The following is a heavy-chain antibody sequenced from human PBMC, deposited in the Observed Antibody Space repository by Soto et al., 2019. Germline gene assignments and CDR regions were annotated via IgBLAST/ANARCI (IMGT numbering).Heavy chain of an antibody. J-gene: IGHJ5*02. Sequence: EASVKVSCKASGYTFTSYYMYWVRQAPGQGLEWMGTINPSGGSTTYAQKFQGRVTMTRDASTTTVYMELSSLRSEDTAVYYCARDSEYSSSSTFEVHWFDPWGQGTLVTVSS. V-gene: IGHV1-46*01. CDR1: GYTFTSYY. D-gene: IGHD6-6*01. CDR2: INPSGGST. CDR3: ARDSEYSSSSTFEVHWFDP.